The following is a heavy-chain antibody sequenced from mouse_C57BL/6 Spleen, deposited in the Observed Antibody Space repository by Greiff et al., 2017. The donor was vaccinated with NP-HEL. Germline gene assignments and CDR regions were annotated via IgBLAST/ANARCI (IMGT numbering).Heavy chain of an antibody. D-gene: IGHD4-1*01. J-gene: IGHJ3*01. CDR1: GYTFTSYW. CDR3: ARVLELGRGWFAY. CDR2: IHPNSGST. V-gene: IGHV1-64*01. Sequence: QVQLQQPGAELVKPGASVKLSCKASGYTFTSYWMHWVKQRPGQGLEWIGMIHPNSGSTNYNEKFKSKATLTVDKSSSTAYMQLSSLTSEDSAVYYCARVLELGRGWFAYWGQGTLVTVSA.